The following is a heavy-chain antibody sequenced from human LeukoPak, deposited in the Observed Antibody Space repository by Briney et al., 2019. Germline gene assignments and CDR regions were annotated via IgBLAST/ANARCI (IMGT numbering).Heavy chain of an antibody. CDR3: ARGRRGSYFQDY. CDR2: MWFGATT. Sequence: KPSETLSLTCTVSGDSISSSNSYWGWIRQSPGKGLEWIGSMWFGATTSYDPSLKSRVTISIDPSKNQFSLKLSSVTAADTALYYCARGRRGSYFQDYWGQGTLVTVSS. CDR1: GDSISSSNSY. D-gene: IGHD1-26*01. J-gene: IGHJ4*02. V-gene: IGHV4-39*07.